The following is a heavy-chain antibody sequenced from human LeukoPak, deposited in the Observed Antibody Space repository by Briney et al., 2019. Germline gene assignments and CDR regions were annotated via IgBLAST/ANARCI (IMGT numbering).Heavy chain of an antibody. Sequence: RAGGSLRLSCAASGFTFSIWAMHWVRQAPGKGLEWVATISYDGRNTFYADSVKGRFTISRDNFKDTLYLQMNSLRAEDTAVYNCVRGVGLYDSIGYFDYWGQGTLVTVSS. CDR3: VRGVGLYDSIGYFDY. D-gene: IGHD3-22*01. J-gene: IGHJ4*02. CDR1: GFTFSIWA. CDR2: ISYDGRNT. V-gene: IGHV3-30*04.